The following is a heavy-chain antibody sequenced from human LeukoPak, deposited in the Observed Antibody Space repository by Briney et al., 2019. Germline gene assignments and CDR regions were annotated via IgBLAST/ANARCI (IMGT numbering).Heavy chain of an antibody. CDR3: ARVYSLRFLEWISPLGMDV. D-gene: IGHD3-3*01. CDR1: GGSISSSSYY. V-gene: IGHV4-39*01. Sequence: SETLSLTCTVSGGSISSSSYYWGWIRQPPGKGLEWIGSIYYSGSTYYNPSLKSRVTISVDTSKNQFSLKLSSVTAADTAVYYCARVYSLRFLEWISPLGMDVWGQGTTVTVSS. CDR2: IYYSGST. J-gene: IGHJ6*02.